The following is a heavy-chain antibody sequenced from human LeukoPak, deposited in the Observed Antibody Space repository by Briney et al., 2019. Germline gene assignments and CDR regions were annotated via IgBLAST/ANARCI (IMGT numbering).Heavy chain of an antibody. CDR1: GFTVSSNC. CDR3: QSQQWLVSYYYGMDV. D-gene: IGHD6-19*01. J-gene: IGHJ6*02. Sequence: GGSLRLSCAASGFTVSSNCMSWVRQAPGKGLEWVSVIYSGGSTYYADSVKGRFTISRDNSKNTLYLQMNSLRAEDTAVYYCQSQQWLVSYYYGMDVWGQGTTVTVSS. V-gene: IGHV3-53*01. CDR2: IYSGGST.